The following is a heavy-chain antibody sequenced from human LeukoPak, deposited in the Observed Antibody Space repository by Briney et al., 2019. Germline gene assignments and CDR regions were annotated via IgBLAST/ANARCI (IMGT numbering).Heavy chain of an antibody. Sequence: ASVKVSCKASGGTFSSYAISWVRQAPGQGLEWMGRIIPILGIANYAQKFQGRVTITADKSTSTAYMERSSLRSEDTAVYYCARDLFFDSSGYDYWGQGTLVTVSS. D-gene: IGHD3-22*01. J-gene: IGHJ4*02. CDR1: GGTFSSYA. CDR3: ARDLFFDSSGYDY. V-gene: IGHV1-69*04. CDR2: IIPILGIA.